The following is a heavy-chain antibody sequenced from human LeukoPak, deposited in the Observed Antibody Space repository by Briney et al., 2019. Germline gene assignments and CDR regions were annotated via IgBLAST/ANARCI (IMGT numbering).Heavy chain of an antibody. Sequence: GASVKVPCKASGYTFTGYYMHWLRQAPGQGLEWMGWINPNSGGTNYAQKFQGRVTMTRDTSISAAYMELSRLISDDTAVYYCALPAVITDAFNIWGQGTMVTVSS. CDR2: INPNSGGT. V-gene: IGHV1-2*02. J-gene: IGHJ3*02. CDR1: GYTFTGYY. D-gene: IGHD2/OR15-2a*01. CDR3: ALPAVITDAFNI.